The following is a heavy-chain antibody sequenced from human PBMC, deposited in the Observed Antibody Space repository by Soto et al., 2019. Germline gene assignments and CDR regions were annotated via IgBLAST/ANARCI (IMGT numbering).Heavy chain of an antibody. Sequence: PSETLSLTCTVSGGSISSYYWSWIRQPPGKGLEWIGYIYYSGSTNYNPSLKSRVTISVDTSKNQFSLKLSSVTAADTAVYYCARTTTVFEPKTENYHYYYYMDVRGKGTTVTVSS. CDR1: GGSISSYY. J-gene: IGHJ6*03. D-gene: IGHD4-4*01. CDR3: ARTTTVFEPKTENYHYYYYMDV. CDR2: IYYSGST. V-gene: IGHV4-59*01.